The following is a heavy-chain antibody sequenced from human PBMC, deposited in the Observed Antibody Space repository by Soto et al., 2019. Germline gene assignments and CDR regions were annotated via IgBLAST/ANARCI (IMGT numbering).Heavy chain of an antibody. CDR3: ARSEEDSDYYYYGMDV. D-gene: IGHD2-15*01. Sequence: QVQLQQSGPGLVKPSQTLSLTCVGSGDTVSSNSVAWHWVRQSPSRGLEWLGRTYYRSRWYSDYAVSVRSRIDINADTSKNQVSLQLNSVTPEDTAVYYCARSEEDSDYYYYGMDVWGQGTTVTVSS. CDR1: GDTVSSNSVA. V-gene: IGHV6-1*01. J-gene: IGHJ6*02. CDR2: TYYRSRWYS.